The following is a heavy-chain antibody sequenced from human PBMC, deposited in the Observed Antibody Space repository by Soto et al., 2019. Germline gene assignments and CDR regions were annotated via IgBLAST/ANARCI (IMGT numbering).Heavy chain of an antibody. CDR3: ARGYSSSWQQLYYFDY. CDR2: IYYSGST. V-gene: IGHV4-30-4*01. D-gene: IGHD6-13*01. Sequence: SETLSLTCTVSGGSISSGDYYWSWIRQPPGKGLEWIGYIYYSGSTYYNPSLKSRVTISVDTSKNQFSLKLSSVTAADTAVYYCARGYSSSWQQLYYFDYWGQGTLVTVSS. J-gene: IGHJ4*02. CDR1: GGSISSGDYY.